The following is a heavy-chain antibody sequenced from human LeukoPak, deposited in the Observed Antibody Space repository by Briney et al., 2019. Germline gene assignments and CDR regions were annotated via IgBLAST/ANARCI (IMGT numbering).Heavy chain of an antibody. Sequence: GGSLRLSCAASGSTFSNYAMHWVRQAPGKGLEYVSVISSNGGTTYYANSVKGRFTISRDNSKNTLYLQMGSLRAEDMAVYYCAREVGATDAFDIWGQGTMVTVSS. D-gene: IGHD1-26*01. V-gene: IGHV3-64*01. CDR1: GSTFSNYA. J-gene: IGHJ3*02. CDR2: ISSNGGTT. CDR3: AREVGATDAFDI.